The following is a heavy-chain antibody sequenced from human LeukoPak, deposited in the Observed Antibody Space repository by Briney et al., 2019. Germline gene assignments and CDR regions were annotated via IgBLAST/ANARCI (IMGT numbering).Heavy chain of an antibody. V-gene: IGHV5-51*01. D-gene: IGHD2-21*02. Sequence: GESLKISCKGSGYSFTSYWIGWVRQMPGKGLEWMGIIYPGDSDTRYSPSFEGQVTISADKSINTAYLEWISLKTSDTAIYYCARDYCGGDCRDTFDFWGQGTMVTVSS. J-gene: IGHJ3*01. CDR1: GYSFTSYW. CDR2: IYPGDSDT. CDR3: ARDYCGGDCRDTFDF.